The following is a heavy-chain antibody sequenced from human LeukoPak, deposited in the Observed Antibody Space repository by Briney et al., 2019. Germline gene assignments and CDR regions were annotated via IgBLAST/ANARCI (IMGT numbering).Heavy chain of an antibody. CDR3: ARGSVTTFYYYDMDL. Sequence: GRSLRLSCAASGFTFSSYAMHWVRQAPGKGLEWVAVISYDGSNKYYADSVKGRFTISRDNSKNTLYLQMNSLRAEDTAVYYCARGSVTTFYYYDMDLWGKGTTVTVSS. CDR2: ISYDGSNK. D-gene: IGHD4-11*01. V-gene: IGHV3-30*04. CDR1: GFTFSSYA. J-gene: IGHJ6*04.